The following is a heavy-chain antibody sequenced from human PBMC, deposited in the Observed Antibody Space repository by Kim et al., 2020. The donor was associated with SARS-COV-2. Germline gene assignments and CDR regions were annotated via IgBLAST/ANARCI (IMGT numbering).Heavy chain of an antibody. CDR3: ARGPYYYGSGSYSARFDP. V-gene: IGHV4-34*01. Sequence: SETLSLTCAVYGGSFSGYYWSWIRQPPGKGLEWIGEINHSGSTNYNPSLKSRVTISVDTSKNQFSLKLSSVTAADTAVYYCARGPYYYGSGSYSARFDPWGQGTLVTVSS. CDR2: INHSGST. D-gene: IGHD3-10*01. CDR1: GGSFSGYY. J-gene: IGHJ5*02.